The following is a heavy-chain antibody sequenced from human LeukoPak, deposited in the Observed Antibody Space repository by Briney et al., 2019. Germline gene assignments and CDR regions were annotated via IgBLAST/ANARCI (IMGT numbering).Heavy chain of an antibody. V-gene: IGHV1-69*06. CDR2: IIPIFGTA. Sequence: SVKVSCKASGGTFSSYAISWVRQAPGQGLEWMGGIIPIFGTANYAQKFQGRVTITADKSTSTAYMELSSLRSEDTAVYYCARGYCSGGSCYSRVYHCYYMDVWGKGTTVTVSS. D-gene: IGHD2-15*01. J-gene: IGHJ6*03. CDR3: ARGYCSGGSCYSRVYHCYYMDV. CDR1: GGTFSSYA.